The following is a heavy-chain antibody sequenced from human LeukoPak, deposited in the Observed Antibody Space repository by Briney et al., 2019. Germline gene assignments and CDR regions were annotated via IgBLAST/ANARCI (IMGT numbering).Heavy chain of an antibody. J-gene: IGHJ5*02. V-gene: IGHV4-4*07. D-gene: IGHD3-22*01. CDR3: ARARDYYDSSSYPNWFDP. CDR2: IYSSGST. CDR1: GGSISSYY. Sequence: SETLSLTCTVSGGSISSYYWTWIRQPAGKGLEWIGRIYSSGSTNYNPSLKSRVTMSVDKSQNQFSLKLSPVTAADTAVYYCARARDYYDSSSYPNWFDPWGQGTLVTVSS.